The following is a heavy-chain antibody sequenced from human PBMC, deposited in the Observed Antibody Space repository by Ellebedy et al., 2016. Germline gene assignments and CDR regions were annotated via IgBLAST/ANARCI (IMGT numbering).Heavy chain of an antibody. V-gene: IGHV3-23*01. CDR1: GFTFNNFF. Sequence: GESLKISXAASGFTFNNFFMSWVRQAPGKGLEWVSTISGDGGTTYFADSVKGRFTISRDNSKSTLYLQMNTLRTEDTAVYYCRPGHYSGTWGQGTLVTVSS. CDR2: ISGDGGTT. CDR3: RPGHYSGT. D-gene: IGHD1-14*01. J-gene: IGHJ4*02.